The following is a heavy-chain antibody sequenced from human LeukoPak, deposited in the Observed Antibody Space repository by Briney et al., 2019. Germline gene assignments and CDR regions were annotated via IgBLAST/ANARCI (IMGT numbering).Heavy chain of an antibody. Sequence: SETLSLTCSVSGGSISGYYWSWIRQPPGKGLEWIGYIYYSGSTNYNTSLKSRVTISVDTSKNQFSLKLSSVTAADTAVYYCARGTGNYYYDYMDVWGKGTTVTVSS. CDR2: IYYSGST. CDR1: GGSISGYY. CDR3: ARGTGNYYYDYMDV. J-gene: IGHJ6*03. D-gene: IGHD1/OR15-1a*01. V-gene: IGHV4-59*01.